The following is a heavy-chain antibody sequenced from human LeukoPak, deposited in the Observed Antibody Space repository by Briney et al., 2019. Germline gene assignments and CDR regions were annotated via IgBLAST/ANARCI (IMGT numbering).Heavy chain of an antibody. CDR1: GGSISSSSYY. J-gene: IGHJ4*02. CDR3: ARHGPLAYSSSWYPNAKGSYYFDY. D-gene: IGHD6-13*01. CDR2: IYYSGST. Sequence: SETLSLTCTVSGGSISSSSYYWGWIRQPPGKGLEWIGSIYYSGSTYYNPSLKSRVTISVDTSKNQFSLKLSSVTAADTAVYYCARHGPLAYSSSWYPNAKGSYYFDYWGQGTLVTVSS. V-gene: IGHV4-39*01.